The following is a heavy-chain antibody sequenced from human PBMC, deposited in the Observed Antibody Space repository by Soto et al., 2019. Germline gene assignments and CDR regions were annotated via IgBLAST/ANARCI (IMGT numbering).Heavy chain of an antibody. D-gene: IGHD3-10*01. Sequence: PSETLSLTCTVSGGSISSGDYYWSWIRQPPGKGLEWIGYIYYSGSTYYNPSLKSRVTISVDTSKNQFSLKLSSVTAADTAVYYCARDWVEMATMVEGYYYYYGMDVWGQGTTVTVSS. CDR1: GGSISSGDYY. CDR3: ARDWVEMATMVEGYYYYYGMDV. V-gene: IGHV4-30-4*01. CDR2: IYYSGST. J-gene: IGHJ6*02.